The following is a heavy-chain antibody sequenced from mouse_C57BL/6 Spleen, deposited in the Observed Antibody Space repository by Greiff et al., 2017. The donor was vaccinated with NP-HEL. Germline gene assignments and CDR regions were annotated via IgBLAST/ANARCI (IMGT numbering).Heavy chain of an antibody. J-gene: IGHJ4*01. CDR3: ARDLTGVDMDD. Sequence: VQLQQSVAELVRPGASVKLSCTASGFTFKNTYMHWVKQRPEQGLEWIGRIDPANGNTNYAPKFQGKATITADTSSNTDYLQLSSLTSEDTAIYCCARDLTGVDMDDWGQGTTVTVSS. CDR1: GFTFKNTY. D-gene: IGHD4-1*01. CDR2: IDPANGNT. V-gene: IGHV14-3*01.